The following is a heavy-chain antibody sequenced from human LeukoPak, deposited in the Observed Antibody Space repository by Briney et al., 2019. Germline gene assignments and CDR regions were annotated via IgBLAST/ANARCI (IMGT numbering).Heavy chain of an antibody. CDR3: ARDSAILWFGELLFSPVFDY. Sequence: GGSLRLSCAASGFTFSSYSMNWVRQAPGKGLEWVSSISSSSSYIYYADSVKGRFTISRDNAKNSLYLQMNSLRAEDTAVYYCARDSAILWFGELLFSPVFDYWGQGTLVTVSS. V-gene: IGHV3-21*01. CDR1: GFTFSSYS. D-gene: IGHD3-10*01. CDR2: ISSSSSYI. J-gene: IGHJ4*02.